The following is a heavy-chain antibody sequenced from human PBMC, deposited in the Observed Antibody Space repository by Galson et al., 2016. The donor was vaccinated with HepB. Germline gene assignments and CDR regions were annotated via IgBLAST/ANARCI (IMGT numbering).Heavy chain of an antibody. J-gene: IGHJ6*02. D-gene: IGHD2-15*01. CDR3: ARDLRADCSGGDCYVVNRFYFGMDV. CDR2: IIPVFGAA. V-gene: IGHV1-69*13. CDR1: GGTFNNFA. Sequence: SVKVSCKASGGTFNNFAFNWVRQAPGPGLEWMGGIIPVFGAANYGQKFQGRVTITADESTSTAYMELRSLRFDDTGVYYCARDLRADCSGGDCYVVNRFYFGMDVWGRGTTVTVSS.